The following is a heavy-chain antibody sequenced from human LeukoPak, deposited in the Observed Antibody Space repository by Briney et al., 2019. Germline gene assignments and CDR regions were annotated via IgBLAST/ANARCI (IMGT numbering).Heavy chain of an antibody. J-gene: IGHJ3*02. CDR2: IYYSGST. CDR3: ARDRSDSLADAFDI. V-gene: IGHV4-59*01. CDR1: GGSFSGYY. Sequence: PSETLSLTCAVYGGSFSGYYWSWIRQPPGKGLEWIGYIYYSGSTNYNPSLKSRVTISVDTSKNQFSLKLSSVTAADTAVYYCARDRSDSLADAFDIWGQGTIVTVSS. D-gene: IGHD2-21*01.